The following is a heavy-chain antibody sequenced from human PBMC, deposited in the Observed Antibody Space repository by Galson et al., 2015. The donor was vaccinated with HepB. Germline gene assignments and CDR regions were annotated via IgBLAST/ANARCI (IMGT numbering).Heavy chain of an antibody. Sequence: SVKVSCKASGGTFSSYAISWVRQAPGQGLEWMGGIIPIFGTANYAQKFQGRVTITADESTSTAYMELSSLRSEDTAVYYCASGYCSSTSCYNVGYYYYYMDVWGKGTTVTVSS. CDR2: IIPIFGTA. D-gene: IGHD2-2*02. CDR3: ASGYCSSTSCYNVGYYYYYMDV. V-gene: IGHV1-69*13. J-gene: IGHJ6*03. CDR1: GGTFSSYA.